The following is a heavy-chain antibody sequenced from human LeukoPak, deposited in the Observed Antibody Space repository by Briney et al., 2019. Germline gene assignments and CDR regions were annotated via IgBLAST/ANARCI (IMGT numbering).Heavy chain of an antibody. V-gene: IGHV4-39*01. D-gene: IGHD6-25*01. CDR1: GGSVSSSSYY. CDR2: IYNSGST. Sequence: SETLSLTCTVSGGSVSSSSYYWGWIRQPPGRGLEWVGCIYNSGSTYYDPSLKSRVTISVDTSKNQVSLKVNSVTAADTAVYYCARRGSSGRSFDYWGQGTLVIVSS. CDR3: ARRGSSGRSFDY. J-gene: IGHJ4*02.